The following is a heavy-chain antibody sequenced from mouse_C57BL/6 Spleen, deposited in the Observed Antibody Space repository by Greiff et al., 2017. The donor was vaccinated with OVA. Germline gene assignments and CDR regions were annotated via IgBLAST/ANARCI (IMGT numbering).Heavy chain of an antibody. J-gene: IGHJ4*01. CDR1: GFSLTSYG. CDR3: AKRGDPYYAMDY. V-gene: IGHV2-5*01. CDR2: IWRGGST. Sequence: VKLMESGPGLVQPSQSLSITCTVSGFSLTSYGVHWVRQSPGKGLEWLGVIWRGGSTDYNAAFMSRLSITKDNSKSQVFFKMNSLQADDTAIYYCAKRGDPYYAMDYWGQGTSVTVSS.